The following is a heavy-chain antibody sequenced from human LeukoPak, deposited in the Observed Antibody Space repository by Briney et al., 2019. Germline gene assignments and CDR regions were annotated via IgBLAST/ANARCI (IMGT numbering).Heavy chain of an antibody. D-gene: IGHD2-15*01. Sequence: KVSCKASGYTFTSYDINWVRQATGKGLEWMGWMNPNSGNTGYAQKFQGRVAMTRDTSLSTAYMDLSRLTSDDTAVYYCARDWPGISLHFDLWGRGTLITVSS. CDR1: GYTFTSYD. V-gene: IGHV1-8*01. J-gene: IGHJ2*01. CDR3: ARDWPGISLHFDL. CDR2: MNPNSGNT.